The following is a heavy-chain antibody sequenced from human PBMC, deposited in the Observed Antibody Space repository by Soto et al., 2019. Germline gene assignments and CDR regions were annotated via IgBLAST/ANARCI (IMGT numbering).Heavy chain of an antibody. J-gene: IGHJ4*02. CDR2: ISSSSSYI. D-gene: IGHD1-1*01. CDR3: AREGIEYTFDY. Sequence: GGSLRLSCAASGFTFSSYSMNWVRQAPGKGLEWVSSISSSSSYIYYADSVKGRFTISRDNAKNSLYLQMNSLRAEDTAVYYCAREGIEYTFDYWGQGTLVTVPQ. CDR1: GFTFSSYS. V-gene: IGHV3-21*01.